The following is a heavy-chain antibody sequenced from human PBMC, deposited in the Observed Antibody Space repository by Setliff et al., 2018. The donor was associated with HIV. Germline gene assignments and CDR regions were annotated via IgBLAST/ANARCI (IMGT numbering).Heavy chain of an antibody. D-gene: IGHD1-26*01. J-gene: IGHJ3*02. CDR3: ARAIVGAPGDAFDI. Sequence: SETLSLTCTVSGGSISSGSCYWSWIRQPAGKGLEWIGRIYTSGSTNYNPSLKSRVTISVDTSKNQFSLKMSSVTAADTAVYYCARAIVGAPGDAFDIWGQGTMVTVSS. CDR2: IYTSGST. V-gene: IGHV4-61*02. CDR1: GGSISSGSCY.